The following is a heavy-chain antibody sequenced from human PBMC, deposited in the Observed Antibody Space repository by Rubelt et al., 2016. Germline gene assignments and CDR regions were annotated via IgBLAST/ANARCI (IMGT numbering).Heavy chain of an antibody. V-gene: IGHV5-10-1*03. CDR1: GYSFTSYW. D-gene: IGHD1-14*01. J-gene: IGHJ5*02. CDR3: ARHVNHNWFDP. CDR2: IDPSGSYT. Sequence: EVQLVQPGAEVKKPGESLRISCKGSGYSFTSYWISWVRQMPGKGLEWMGRIDPSGSYTNYNPAVQGHVTISADKAISTAYRQWSSRKALDTAMYYCARHVNHNWFDPWGQGTLVTVSS.